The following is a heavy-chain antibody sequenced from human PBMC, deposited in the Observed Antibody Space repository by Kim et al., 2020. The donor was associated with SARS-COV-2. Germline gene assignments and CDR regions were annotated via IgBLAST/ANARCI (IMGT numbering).Heavy chain of an antibody. CDR1: GFTFSEYS. Sequence: GGSLRLSCAASGFTFSEYSMSWVRQAPGKGLEWVSSISSSGGATYYADSVKGRFTISRDNAKNSLFLEMNNLRAEDTAVYYCARGAVRTVTGSDYYSG. V-gene: IGHV3-11*01. J-gene: IGHJ6*01. CDR2: ISSSGGAT. CDR3: ARGAVRTVTGSDYYSG. D-gene: IGHD4-17*01.